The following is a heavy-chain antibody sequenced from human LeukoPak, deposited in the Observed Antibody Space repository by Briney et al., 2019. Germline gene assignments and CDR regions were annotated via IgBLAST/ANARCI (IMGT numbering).Heavy chain of an antibody. Sequence: GASVKVSCKASGYTFTGYYMHWVRQAPGQGLEWMGWINPYTGDTNYAQKFQGRVTMTRDTSISTTYMEMTRLTSDDTAVYYCARGFGPSSTSCYLHWGQETLVTVSS. J-gene: IGHJ4*02. CDR2: INPYTGDT. CDR3: ARGFGPSSTSCYLH. CDR1: GYTFTGYY. V-gene: IGHV1-2*02. D-gene: IGHD2-2*01.